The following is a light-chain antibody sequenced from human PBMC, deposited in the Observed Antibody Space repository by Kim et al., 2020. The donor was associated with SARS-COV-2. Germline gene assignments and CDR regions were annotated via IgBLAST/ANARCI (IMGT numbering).Light chain of an antibody. V-gene: IGKV1-5*03. CDR3: QQYDTYWT. J-gene: IGKJ1*01. CDR1: QSITSW. Sequence: DIQMTQSPSTLSASVGDRVTITCRASQSITSWLAWYQQRPGKAPKLLIYKASILESGVPSRFSGSGSGTEFTLTITGLQPDDFATYYCQQYDTYWTFGQGTKVDIK. CDR2: KAS.